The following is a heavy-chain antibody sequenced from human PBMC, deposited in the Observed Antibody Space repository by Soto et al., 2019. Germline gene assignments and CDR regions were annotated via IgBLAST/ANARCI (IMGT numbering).Heavy chain of an antibody. CDR3: AXGRRITIFGVVANWFDP. CDR2: IIPIFGTA. D-gene: IGHD3-3*01. CDR1: GGTFSSYA. V-gene: IGHV1-69*13. J-gene: IGHJ5*02. Sequence: SVQVSCKASGGTFSSYAISWVRQAPGQGLEWMGGIIPIFGTANYAQKFQGRVTITADQSTSTAYMELSSLRSEDTAVYYCAXGRRITIFGVVANWFDPWGHGTQVTVSS.